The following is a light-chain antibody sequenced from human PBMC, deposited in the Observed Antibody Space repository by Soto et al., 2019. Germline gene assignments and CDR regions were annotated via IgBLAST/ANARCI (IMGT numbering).Light chain of an antibody. CDR1: QSVSSNY. J-gene: IGKJ1*01. CDR3: QQYGSSGT. CDR2: GAS. V-gene: IGKV3-20*01. Sequence: EIVMTQSPATLSVSPGERATLSCRASQSVSSNYLAWYQQKPGQAPRLLIYGASNRATGIPDRFSGSGSGTDFTLTISRLEPEDFAVYYCQQYGSSGTFGQGTKVDIK.